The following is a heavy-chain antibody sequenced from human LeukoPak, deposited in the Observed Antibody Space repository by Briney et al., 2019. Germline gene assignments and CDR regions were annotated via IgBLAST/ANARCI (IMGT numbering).Heavy chain of an antibody. J-gene: IGHJ4*02. CDR2: MYSGGST. V-gene: IGHV3-53*01. CDR3: ARGSWSAADTNIDY. Sequence: PGGSLRLSCTASGFTVRSNYMSWVRQSPRKGLEWVSIMYSGGSTDYADSVKGRFTISRDNAKNTLYLQMNTLRVEDAAVYYCARGSWSAADTNIDYWGQGTLVTVSS. CDR1: GFTVRSNY. D-gene: IGHD6-13*01.